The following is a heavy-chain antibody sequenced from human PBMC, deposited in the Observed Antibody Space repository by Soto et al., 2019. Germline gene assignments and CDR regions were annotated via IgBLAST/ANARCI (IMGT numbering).Heavy chain of an antibody. V-gene: IGHV3-73*01. CDR3: TSPYYYDSSVKLGDAFGI. Sequence: GGSLRLSCAASGFTFSGSAMHWVRQASGKGLEWVGRIRSKANSYATAYAASVKGRFTISRDDSKNTAYLQMNSLKTEDTAVYYCTSPYYYDSSVKLGDAFGIWGQGTMVTVSS. J-gene: IGHJ3*02. D-gene: IGHD3-22*01. CDR1: GFTFSGSA. CDR2: IRSKANSYAT.